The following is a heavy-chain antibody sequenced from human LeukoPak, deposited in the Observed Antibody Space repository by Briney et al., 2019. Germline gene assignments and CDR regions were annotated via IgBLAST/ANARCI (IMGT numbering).Heavy chain of an antibody. D-gene: IGHD4-17*01. CDR1: AGTCSSYS. V-gene: IGHV1-69*13. CDR3: ARKGRYGDYVNWFDP. Sequence: SVKVSCKASAGTCSSYSISGVRQAPGQGLEWMGGIIPIFGTANYAQKFQGRVTITADESTSTAYMELSSLRSEDTAVYYCARKGRYGDYVNWFDPWGQGTLVTVSS. J-gene: IGHJ5*02. CDR2: IIPIFGTA.